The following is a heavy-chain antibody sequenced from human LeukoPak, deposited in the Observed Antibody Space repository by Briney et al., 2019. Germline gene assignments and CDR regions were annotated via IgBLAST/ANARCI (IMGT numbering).Heavy chain of an antibody. CDR1: GFTFSSYA. D-gene: IGHD6-19*01. CDR2: ISGSGGST. Sequence: GGSLRLSCAASGFTFSSYAMSWVRQAPGKGLEWVSAISGSGGSTYYADSVKGRFTISRDNSKNTLYLQMNSLRAEDTAVYYCAKGPPGYSSGWSGYYYTDVWGKGTTVTISS. J-gene: IGHJ6*03. CDR3: AKGPPGYSSGWSGYYYTDV. V-gene: IGHV3-23*01.